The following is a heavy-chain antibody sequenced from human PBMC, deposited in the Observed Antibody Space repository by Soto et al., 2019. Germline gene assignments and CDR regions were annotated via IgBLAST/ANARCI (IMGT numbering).Heavy chain of an antibody. CDR2: ISAYNGNT. CDR3: ARAYCGGDRTNWFDP. D-gene: IGHD2-21*02. J-gene: IGHJ5*02. CDR1: GYTFTSYG. V-gene: IGHV1-18*01. Sequence: ASVKVSCKASGYTFTSYGISWVRQAPGQGLEWMRWISAYNGNTNYAQKLQGRVTMTTDTSTSTAYMELRSLRSDDTAVYYCARAYCGGDRTNWFDPWGQGTLVTVSS.